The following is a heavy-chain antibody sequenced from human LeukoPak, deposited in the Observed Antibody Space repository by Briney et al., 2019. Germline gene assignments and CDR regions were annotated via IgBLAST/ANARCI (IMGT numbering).Heavy chain of an antibody. Sequence: GGSLRLSCAASGFTFDDYAMHWVRQAPGKGLEWVANIKQDGSEKYYVDSVKGRFTISRDNAKNSPYLQMNSLRAEDTAVYYCARGQSYGDFFYYWGQGTLVTVSS. D-gene: IGHD4-17*01. CDR2: IKQDGSEK. J-gene: IGHJ4*02. CDR3: ARGQSYGDFFYY. V-gene: IGHV3-7*01. CDR1: GFTFDDYA.